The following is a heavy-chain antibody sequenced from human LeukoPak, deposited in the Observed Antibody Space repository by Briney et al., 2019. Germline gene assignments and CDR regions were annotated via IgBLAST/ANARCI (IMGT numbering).Heavy chain of an antibody. CDR1: GFTFSSYA. V-gene: IGHV3-30-3*01. CDR2: ISYDGSNK. Sequence: GGSLRLSCAASGFTFSSYAMHWVRQAPGKGLEWVAVISYDGSNKYYADSVKGRFTISRDNAKNSLYLQMNSLRAEDTAVYYCARSSSAEIDYWGQGTLVTVSS. CDR3: ARSSSAEIDY. J-gene: IGHJ4*02. D-gene: IGHD2-2*01.